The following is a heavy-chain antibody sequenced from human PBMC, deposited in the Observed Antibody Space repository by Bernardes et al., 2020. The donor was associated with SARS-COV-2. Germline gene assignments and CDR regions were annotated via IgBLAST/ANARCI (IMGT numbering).Heavy chain of an antibody. V-gene: IGHV4-61*02. CDR1: GGSISSGSYY. Sequence: SETLSLTCTVSGGSISSGSYYWSWIRQPAGKGLEWIGRIYTSGSTNYNPSLKSRVTISVDTSKNQFSLKLSSVTAADTAVYYCARADTWYFDLWGRGTLVTVSS. D-gene: IGHD5-18*01. J-gene: IGHJ2*01. CDR2: IYTSGST. CDR3: ARADTWYFDL.